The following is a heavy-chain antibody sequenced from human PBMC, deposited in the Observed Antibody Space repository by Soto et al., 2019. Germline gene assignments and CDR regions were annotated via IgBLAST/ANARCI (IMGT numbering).Heavy chain of an antibody. D-gene: IGHD6-13*01. J-gene: IGHJ6*02. Sequence: PSETLSLTCAVYGGSFSGYYWSWIRQPPGKGLEWIGEINHSGSTNYNPSLKSRVTISVDTSKNQFSLKLSSVTAADTAVYYCARGTGAAASYYYYGMDVWGQGTTVTVSS. CDR2: INHSGST. CDR3: ARGTGAAASYYYYGMDV. V-gene: IGHV4-34*01. CDR1: GGSFSGYY.